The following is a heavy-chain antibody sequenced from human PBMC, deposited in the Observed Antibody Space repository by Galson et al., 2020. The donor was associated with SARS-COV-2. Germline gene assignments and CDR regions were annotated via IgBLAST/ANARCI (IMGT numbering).Heavy chain of an antibody. V-gene: IGHV4-39*01. J-gene: IGHJ6*03. CDR2: INYSGTT. CDR3: ARQKGKDGLYYFYMDV. Sequence: SETLSLTCTVSGGSISTVSYYWGWIRQPPGKGLEWIGSINYSGTTYRNPSLKSRVTISVDTSKNQFSLELSSVTAADTAVYYCARQKGKDGLYYFYMDVWGKGTTVSISS. D-gene: IGHD3-10*01. CDR1: GGSISTVSYY.